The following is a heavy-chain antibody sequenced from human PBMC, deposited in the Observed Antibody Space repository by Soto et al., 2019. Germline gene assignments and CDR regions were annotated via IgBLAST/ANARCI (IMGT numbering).Heavy chain of an antibody. V-gene: IGHV1-8*01. CDR3: ATVSAWQFYFFMDV. CDR2: MNPNSGDT. Sequence: QVQLVQSGAEVKKPGASVKVSCKASGYTFTNYDINWVRQATGQGLEWMGWMNPNSGDTGYAQNFQGRVTMTRNTCISTAYMELSSMRSEDTAVYYCATVSAWQFYFFMDVWGKGTTVTVSS. J-gene: IGHJ6*03. D-gene: IGHD6-19*01. CDR1: GYTFTNYD.